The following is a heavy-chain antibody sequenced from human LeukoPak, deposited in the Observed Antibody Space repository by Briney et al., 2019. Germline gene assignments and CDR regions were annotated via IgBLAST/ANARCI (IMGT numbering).Heavy chain of an antibody. V-gene: IGHV3-23*01. CDR3: ARAKRETSTRPWTSGMDV. CDR2: ISSSGSGGNT. CDR1: GVTLSSYA. J-gene: IGHJ6*02. Sequence: GGSLRLSCTASGVTLSSYAMSWARQAPGKGLEWVSGISSSGSGGNTYYADAVRGRFTISREDAENSVYLQMNGLRPEDTAIYYCARAKRETSTRPWTSGMDVWGQGTRVTVSS. D-gene: IGHD3/OR15-3a*01.